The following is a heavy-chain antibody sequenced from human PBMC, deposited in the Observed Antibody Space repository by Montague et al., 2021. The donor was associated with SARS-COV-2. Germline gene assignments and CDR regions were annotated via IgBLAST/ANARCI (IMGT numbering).Heavy chain of an antibody. D-gene: IGHD6-13*01. J-gene: IGHJ4*02. CDR2: TSFSCMKNN. V-gene: IGHV6-1*01. CDR1: GDSVTMTWT. Sequence: CAISGDSVTMTWTSGADRKSTRPNSRHAIRSTSFSCMKNNDYAVSVKSRMTISPDTSKNQFSLQLSSVTPEDSAVYYCARDPRYSLSWSFDYWGQGTLVTVSS. CDR3: ARDPRYSLSWSFDY.